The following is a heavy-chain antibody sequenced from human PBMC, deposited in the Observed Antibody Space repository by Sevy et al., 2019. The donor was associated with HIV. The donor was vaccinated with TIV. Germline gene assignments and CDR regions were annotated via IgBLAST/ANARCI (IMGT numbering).Heavy chain of an antibody. J-gene: IGHJ6*02. Sequence: GESLKISCEGSGYSFSHYWIAWVRQMPEKGLEWMGIIYPGDPNPTYSPSFQGQVTISADKSINIAYLQWSRPMASDTATYYLARLNCFEPYSLLSMDVWGQGTTVTVSS. CDR2: IYPGDPNP. V-gene: IGHV5-51*01. D-gene: IGHD2-15*01. CDR1: GYSFSHYW. CDR3: ARLNCFEPYSLLSMDV.